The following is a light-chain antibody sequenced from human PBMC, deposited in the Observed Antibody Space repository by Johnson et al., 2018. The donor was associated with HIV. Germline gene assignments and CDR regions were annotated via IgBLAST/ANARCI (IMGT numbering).Light chain of an antibody. CDR3: GTWDSSLGAHYG. Sequence: QSVLTQPPSVSAAPGQKVTISCSGSSSNIGNNYVSWYQQLPGTAPKLLIYEKNKRPSGIPDRFYASKSGTSATLDITGLQTGDEADYYCGTWDSSLGAHYGFGTGTKVTVL. V-gene: IGLV1-51*02. CDR2: EKN. CDR1: SSNIGNNY. J-gene: IGLJ1*01.